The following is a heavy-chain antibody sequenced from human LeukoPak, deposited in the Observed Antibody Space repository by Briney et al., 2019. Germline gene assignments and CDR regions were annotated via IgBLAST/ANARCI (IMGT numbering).Heavy chain of an antibody. Sequence: GGSLRLSCAASGFTFSSYGMHWVRQAPGKGLVWVSRINDDGSTTNYADSVKGRFTISRDNAKNTLYLQMNSLSGEDTAVYYCARALGSSSDFWGQGTLVTVSS. CDR3: ARALGSSSDF. CDR2: INDDGSTT. D-gene: IGHD1-26*01. J-gene: IGHJ4*02. CDR1: GFTFSSYG. V-gene: IGHV3-74*01.